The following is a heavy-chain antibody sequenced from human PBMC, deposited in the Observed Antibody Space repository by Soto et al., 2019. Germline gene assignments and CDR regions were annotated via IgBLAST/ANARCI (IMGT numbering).Heavy chain of an antibody. J-gene: IGHJ4*02. CDR2: ITGSGDRT. D-gene: IGHD6-13*01. CDR3: ARMSSSSGDY. V-gene: IGHV3-23*01. Sequence: EVQLLESGGDLVQPGGSLRLSCAASGFTFSTYAMRWVRQAPGKGLEWVSSITGSGDRTYYADSVKGRFTISRDNSQSTLQLQMNSLRAEDTAVYYCARMSSSSGDYWGQGTLVTVSS. CDR1: GFTFSTYA.